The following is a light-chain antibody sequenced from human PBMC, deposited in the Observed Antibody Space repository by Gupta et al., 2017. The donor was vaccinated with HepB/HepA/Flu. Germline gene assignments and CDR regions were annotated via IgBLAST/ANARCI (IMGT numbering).Light chain of an antibody. Sequence: EIQTTQSPPXLPASVGDRVTITCRASQTISMYMNWYQQKPGTAPKLLIYATSLLRSGVPSRFSGSGSETDFTLTISRLQPEDFATYYCQQSSSPPFTFGPGTKVDFK. CDR1: QTISMY. J-gene: IGKJ3*01. CDR2: ATS. CDR3: QQSSSPPFT. V-gene: IGKV1-39*01.